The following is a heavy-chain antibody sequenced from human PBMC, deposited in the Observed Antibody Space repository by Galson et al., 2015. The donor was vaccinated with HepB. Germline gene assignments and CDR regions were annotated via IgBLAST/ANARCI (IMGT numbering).Heavy chain of an antibody. CDR3: ARDVTIFGVVPSGMDV. Sequence: SLRLSCAASGFTFSDYYMSWIRQAPGKGLEWVSYISSSSSYTNYADSVKGRFTISRDNAKNSLYLQMNSLRAEDTAVYYCARDVTIFGVVPSGMDVWGQGTTVTVSS. V-gene: IGHV3-11*06. CDR2: ISSSSSYT. D-gene: IGHD3-3*01. CDR1: GFTFSDYY. J-gene: IGHJ6*02.